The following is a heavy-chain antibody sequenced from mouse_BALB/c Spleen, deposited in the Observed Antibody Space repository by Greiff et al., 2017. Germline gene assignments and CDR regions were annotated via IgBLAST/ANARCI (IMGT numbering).Heavy chain of an antibody. V-gene: IGHV2-9*02. CDR1: GFSLTSYG. Sequence: VKVVESGPGLVAPSQSLSITCTVSGFSLTSYGVHWVRQPPGKGLEWLGVIWAGGSTNYNSAFMSRLSISKDNSKSQVFLKMNSLQTDDTAMYYCARGDYVAMDYWGQGTSVTVSS. J-gene: IGHJ4*01. D-gene: IGHD2-4*01. CDR3: ARGDYVAMDY. CDR2: IWAGGST.